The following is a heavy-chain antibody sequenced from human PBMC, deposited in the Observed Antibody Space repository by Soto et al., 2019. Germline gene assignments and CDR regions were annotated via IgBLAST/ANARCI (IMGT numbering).Heavy chain of an antibody. CDR2: ISAYNGNT. D-gene: IGHD6-19*01. CDR3: AISIYSSGWYVTFDY. V-gene: IGHV1-18*04. CDR1: GYTFTSYG. Sequence: QVQLVQSGAEVKKPGASVKVSCKASGYTFTSYGISWVRQAPGQGLEWMGWISAYNGNTNYAQKLQGRVTMTTDTSASTEYMELRSLRSDDKAVYYCAISIYSSGWYVTFDYWGQGTLVTVSS. J-gene: IGHJ4*02.